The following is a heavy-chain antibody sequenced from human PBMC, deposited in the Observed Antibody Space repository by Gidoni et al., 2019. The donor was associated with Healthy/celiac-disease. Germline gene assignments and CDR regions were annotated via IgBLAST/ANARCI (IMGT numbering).Heavy chain of an antibody. V-gene: IGHV1-2*02. CDR2: INPNSGGT. D-gene: IGHD6-13*01. CDR3: ARALIYSSRGAFDI. CDR1: GYTFTGYY. Sequence: QVQLVQSGAEVKQPGASVKVSCKASGYTFTGYYMHWVRQAPGQGLEWMGWINPNSGGTNYAQKFQGRVTMTRDTSISTTYMELSRLRSDDTAVYYCARALIYSSRGAFDIWGQGTMVTVSS. J-gene: IGHJ3*02.